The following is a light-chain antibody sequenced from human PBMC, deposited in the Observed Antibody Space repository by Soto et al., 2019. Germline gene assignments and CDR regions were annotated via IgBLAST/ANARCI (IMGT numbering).Light chain of an antibody. CDR1: QGISSY. J-gene: IGKJ4*01. Sequence: IPVAPAPSSVSSSLGNRVNITCRANQGISSYLDWYQQKPGKAPKLLIYAASTLQSGVPSRFSGGGSGTDFTLTISSLQAEDFATYYCQQYYSYPLTFGEGTKVDIK. CDR3: QQYYSYPLT. CDR2: AAS. V-gene: IGKV1-8*01.